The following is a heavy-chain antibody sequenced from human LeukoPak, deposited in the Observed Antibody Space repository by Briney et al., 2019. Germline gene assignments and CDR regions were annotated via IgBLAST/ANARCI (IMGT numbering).Heavy chain of an antibody. D-gene: IGHD6-19*01. J-gene: IGHJ5*02. V-gene: IGHV4-34*01. CDR2: VTHSGRT. CDR3: SRRGQWLGRWFDP. CDR1: GGSFTDYY. Sequence: SETLSLTCAVFGGSFTDYYWSWIRQPPGKGLEWIGEVTHSGRTNYKSSLKSRLNISVDMSKNQFSLKLTSVTAADTAIYYCSRRGQWLGRWFDPWGQGTLVTVSS.